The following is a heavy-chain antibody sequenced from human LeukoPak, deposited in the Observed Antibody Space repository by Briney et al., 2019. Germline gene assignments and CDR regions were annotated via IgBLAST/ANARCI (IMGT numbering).Heavy chain of an antibody. V-gene: IGHV3-48*03. CDR1: GFTFSSYE. D-gene: IGHD4-17*01. CDR3: ARGSTVTTADAFDI. J-gene: IGHJ3*02. Sequence: GGSLTLSCAASGFTFSSYEMNWVRQAPGKGLEWVSYISSSGSTIYYADSVKGRFTISRDNAKNSLYLQMNSVRAEDTAVYYCARGSTVTTADAFDIWGQGTMVTVSS. CDR2: ISSSGSTI.